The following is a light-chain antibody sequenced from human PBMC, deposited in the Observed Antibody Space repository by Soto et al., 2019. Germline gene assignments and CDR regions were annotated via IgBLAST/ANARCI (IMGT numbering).Light chain of an antibody. CDR3: QQTYSTPIT. CDR1: QNINNY. V-gene: IGKV1-39*01. Sequence: DIQMTQSPSSVSASVGDRVTITCQASQNINNYLNWYQQKPGRAPKLLIYDASSLQSGVPSRFSGSGSGTDFTLTISSLQPEDFVTYYCQQTYSTPITFGQGTRLEIK. J-gene: IGKJ5*01. CDR2: DAS.